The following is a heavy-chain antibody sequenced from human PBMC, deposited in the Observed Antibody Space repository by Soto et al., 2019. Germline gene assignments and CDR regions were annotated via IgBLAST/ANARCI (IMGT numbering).Heavy chain of an antibody. CDR1: GYSFTSYW. V-gene: IGHV5-51*01. CDR3: ARHTEATTDAFDI. D-gene: IGHD4-17*01. Sequence: GESLKISCKGSGYSFTSYWIGWVRQMPGKGLEWMGIIYPGDSDTRYSPSFQGQVTISADKSISTAYLQWSSLKASDTAMYYCARHTEATTDAFDIWGQGTMVTVSS. CDR2: IYPGDSDT. J-gene: IGHJ3*02.